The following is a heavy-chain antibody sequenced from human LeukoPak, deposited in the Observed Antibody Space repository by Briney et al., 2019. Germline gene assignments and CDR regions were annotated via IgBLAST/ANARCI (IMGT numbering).Heavy chain of an antibody. Sequence: SETLSLTCTVSGGPISSGSYYWSWIRQPAGKGLEWIGRIYTSGSTNYNPSLKSRVTISVDTSKNQFSLKLSSVTAADTAVYYCAVIAARYYMDVWGKGTTVTVSS. J-gene: IGHJ6*03. CDR2: IYTSGST. CDR3: AVIAARYYMDV. CDR1: GGPISSGSYY. D-gene: IGHD6-25*01. V-gene: IGHV4-61*02.